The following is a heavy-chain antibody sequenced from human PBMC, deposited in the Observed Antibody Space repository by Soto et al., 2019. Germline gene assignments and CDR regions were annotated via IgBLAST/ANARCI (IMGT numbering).Heavy chain of an antibody. CDR3: IPYGMDV. V-gene: IGHV3-73*01. CDR1: GFTFSGSA. CDR2: IRSKANSYAT. Sequence: EVQLVESGGGLVQPGGSLKLSCAASGFTFSGSAMHWVRQASGKGLEWVGRIRSKANSYATAYAASVKGRFTISRDYSKNKAYLQMNSLKTEDTAVYYCIPYGMDVWGQGTTVTVSS. J-gene: IGHJ6*02.